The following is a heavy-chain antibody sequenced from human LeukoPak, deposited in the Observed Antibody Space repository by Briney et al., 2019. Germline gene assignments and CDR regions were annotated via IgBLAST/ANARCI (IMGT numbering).Heavy chain of an antibody. V-gene: IGHV1-69*13. CDR3: ANQRRIRGTKGAFDI. D-gene: IGHD2-15*01. Sequence: SVKVSCKASGGTFSSYAISWVRQAPGQGLEWMGGIIPIFGTANYAQKFQGRVTITADESTSTAYMELSSLRSEDTAVYYCANQRRIRGTKGAFDIWGQGTMVTVSS. CDR2: IIPIFGTA. J-gene: IGHJ3*02. CDR1: GGTFSSYA.